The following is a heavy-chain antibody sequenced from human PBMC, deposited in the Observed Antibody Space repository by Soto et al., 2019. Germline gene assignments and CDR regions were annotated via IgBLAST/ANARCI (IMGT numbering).Heavy chain of an antibody. J-gene: IGHJ4*02. V-gene: IGHV3-30*18. CDR3: AKDYYDSSGTSEVDY. Sequence: GGSLRLSCAASGFTFSSYGMHWVRQAPGKGLEWVAVISYDGSNKYYADSVKGRFTISRDNSKNTLYLQMNSLRAEDTAVYYCAKDYYDSSGTSEVDYWGQGTLVTVSS. CDR2: ISYDGSNK. CDR1: GFTFSSYG. D-gene: IGHD3-22*01.